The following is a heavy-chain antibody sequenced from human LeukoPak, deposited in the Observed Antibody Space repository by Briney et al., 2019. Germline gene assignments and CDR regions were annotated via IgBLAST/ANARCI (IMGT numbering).Heavy chain of an antibody. D-gene: IGHD3-10*02. Sequence: GESLKLSCEGSGFSLSSYSMHWVRQAPGKGLEWVSYISSSGSTIYYADSVKGRFTISRDNAKNSLYLQMNSLRAEDTAVYYCAELGITMIGGVWGKGTTVTISS. J-gene: IGHJ6*04. V-gene: IGHV3-48*03. CDR3: AELGITMIGGV. CDR1: GFSLSSYS. CDR2: ISSSGSTI.